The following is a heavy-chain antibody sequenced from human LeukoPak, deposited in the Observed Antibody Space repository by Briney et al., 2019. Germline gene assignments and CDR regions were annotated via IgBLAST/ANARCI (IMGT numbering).Heavy chain of an antibody. CDR2: IYPGDSDT. D-gene: IGHD2-15*01. J-gene: IGHJ6*03. CDR3: ARHTGLTRYYYYYMDV. CDR1: GYSFTSYW. Sequence: GESLKISCKGAGYSFTSYWIGWVRQMPGKGLEWMGIIYPGDSDTRYSPSFQGQVTISADKSISTAYLQWSSLKASDTAMYYCARHTGLTRYYYYYMDVWGKGTTVTVSS. V-gene: IGHV5-51*01.